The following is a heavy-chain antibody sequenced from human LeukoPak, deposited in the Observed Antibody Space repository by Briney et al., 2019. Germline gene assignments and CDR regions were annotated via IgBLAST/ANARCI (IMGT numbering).Heavy chain of an antibody. CDR2: INHSGST. Sequence: SETLSLTCAVYGGSFSGYYWSWIRQPPGKGLEWIGEINHSGSTNYNPSLKSRVTISVDTSKNQFSLKLSSVTAADTAVYYCARARWRPIIRGVIKGDWFDPWGQGTLVTVSS. D-gene: IGHD3-10*01. CDR1: GGSFSGYY. CDR3: ARARWRPIIRGVIKGDWFDP. V-gene: IGHV4-34*01. J-gene: IGHJ5*02.